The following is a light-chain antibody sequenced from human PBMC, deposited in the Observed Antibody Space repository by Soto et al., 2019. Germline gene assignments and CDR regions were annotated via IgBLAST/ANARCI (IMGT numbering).Light chain of an antibody. J-gene: IGKJ4*01. CDR2: GAS. CDR3: QQYNNWPLT. V-gene: IGKV3-15*01. Sequence: EIVMTQSPATLSVSPGERVTLSCRASQSVNSNLAWYQQKPDQAPRLLIYGASTRATGIPASFSGSGSGTDFTLIISSLQSEDFAVYYCQQYNNWPLTFGGGTKVEIK. CDR1: QSVNSN.